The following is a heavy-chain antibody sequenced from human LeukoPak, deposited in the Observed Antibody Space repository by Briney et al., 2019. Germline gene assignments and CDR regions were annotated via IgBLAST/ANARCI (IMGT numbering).Heavy chain of an antibody. Sequence: GGSLRLSRAASGFTFSSWWMSWVRQAPGKGLEWVANIKQDGSEKYYVDSVKGRFTISRDNAENSLYLQMNSLRVEDTAVYYCARGGSGTYYHYWGQGTLVTVSS. CDR2: IKQDGSEK. D-gene: IGHD2-15*01. V-gene: IGHV3-7*05. CDR3: ARGGSGTYYHY. CDR1: GFTFSSWW. J-gene: IGHJ4*02.